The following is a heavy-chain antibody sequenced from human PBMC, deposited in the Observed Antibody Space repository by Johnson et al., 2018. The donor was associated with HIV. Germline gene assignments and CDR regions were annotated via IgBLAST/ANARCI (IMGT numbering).Heavy chain of an antibody. CDR1: GFTFSTYG. V-gene: IGHV3-30*02. D-gene: IGHD5-24*01. CDR2: IRYDGNNK. J-gene: IGHJ3*02. CDR3: AKDIRGSRDGYNGDDGFDI. Sequence: QVQLVESGGGVVQPGGSLRLSCAASGFTFSTYGMHWVRQAPGKGLEWVAFIRYDGNNKYHAESVKGRFTISRDNFKNTLYLQMNSLRVEDTAVYCCAKDIRGSRDGYNGDDGFDIWGQGTMVTVSS.